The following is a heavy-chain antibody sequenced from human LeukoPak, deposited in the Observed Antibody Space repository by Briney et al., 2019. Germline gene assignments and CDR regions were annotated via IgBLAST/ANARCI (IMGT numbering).Heavy chain of an antibody. J-gene: IGHJ6*02. Sequence: GGSLRLSCAASGFTFSSYAMHWVRQAPGKGLEWVAVISYDGSNKYYADSVKGRFTISRDNSENTLYLQMNSLRAEDTAVYYCASLVDTAMATDYYYYYGMDVWGQGTTVTVSS. CDR3: ASLVDTAMATDYYYYYGMDV. CDR2: ISYDGSNK. CDR1: GFTFSSYA. V-gene: IGHV3-30-3*01. D-gene: IGHD5-18*01.